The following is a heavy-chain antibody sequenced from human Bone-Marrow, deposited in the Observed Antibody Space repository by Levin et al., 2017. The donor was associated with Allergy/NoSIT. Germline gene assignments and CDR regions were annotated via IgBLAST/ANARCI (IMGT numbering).Heavy chain of an antibody. CDR3: AKGGASFDY. CDR2: ISGSGGST. CDR1: GFTFSNFV. Sequence: GESLKISCAASGFTFSNFVMTWVRQAPGKGLEWVSGISGSGGSTYYADSVKGRFTISRDNSKNTLYLQMNSLKAEDTAKYYCAKGGASFDYWGQGARVTVSS. D-gene: IGHD1-26*01. V-gene: IGHV3-23*01. J-gene: IGHJ4*02.